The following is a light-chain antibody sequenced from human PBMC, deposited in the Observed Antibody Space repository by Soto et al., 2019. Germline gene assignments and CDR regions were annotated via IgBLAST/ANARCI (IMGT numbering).Light chain of an antibody. Sequence: DIQTSQSPSTLSASVGDRVTITCRASQSIRSWLAWYQQKPGKAPKLLIYKASSLESGVPSRFSGSGSGTEFTLTISSLQPDDFATYYCQQYNSYWTFGQGTKV. CDR1: QSIRSW. J-gene: IGKJ1*01. CDR3: QQYNSYWT. V-gene: IGKV1-5*03. CDR2: KAS.